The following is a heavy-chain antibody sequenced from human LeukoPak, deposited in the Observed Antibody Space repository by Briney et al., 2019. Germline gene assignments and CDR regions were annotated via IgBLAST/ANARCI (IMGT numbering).Heavy chain of an antibody. CDR3: ARGRRGYSYGYGAFDI. D-gene: IGHD5-18*01. CDR2: INHSGST. Sequence: SETLSLTCAVYGGPFSGYYWSWIRQPPGKGLEWIGEINHSGSTNYNPSLKSRVTISVDTSKNQFSLKLSSVTTADTAVYYCARGRRGYSYGYGAFDIWGQGTMVTVSS. J-gene: IGHJ3*02. CDR1: GGPFSGYY. V-gene: IGHV4-34*01.